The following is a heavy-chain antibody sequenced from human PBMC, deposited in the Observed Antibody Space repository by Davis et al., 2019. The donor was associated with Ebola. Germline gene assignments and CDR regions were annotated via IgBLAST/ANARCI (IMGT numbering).Heavy chain of an antibody. CDR1: GFIFSSYG. CDR3: AKDGERSSGWLIVYVDY. V-gene: IGHV3-30*18. J-gene: IGHJ4*02. CDR2: ISNDGTDT. Sequence: GGSLRLSCAASGFIFSSYGIHWVRQAPGKGLEWVAVISNDGTDTSYADSVKGRFTISRDNSKNTVYMKMNSLRPEDTAMYYCAKDGERSSGWLIVYVDYWGQGTLVTVSS. D-gene: IGHD6-19*01.